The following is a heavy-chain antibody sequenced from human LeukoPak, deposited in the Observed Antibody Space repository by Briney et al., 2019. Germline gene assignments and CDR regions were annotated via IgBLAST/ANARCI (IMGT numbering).Heavy chain of an antibody. Sequence: ASVKVSCKASGYTFTGYYMRWVRQAPGQGLEWMGRINPNSGGTNYAQKFQGRVTMTRDTSISTAYMELSRLRSDDTAVYYCAVMYKVAGPFDYWGQGTLVTVSS. CDR3: AVMYKVAGPFDY. J-gene: IGHJ4*02. V-gene: IGHV1-2*06. CDR2: INPNSGGT. D-gene: IGHD6-19*01. CDR1: GYTFTGYY.